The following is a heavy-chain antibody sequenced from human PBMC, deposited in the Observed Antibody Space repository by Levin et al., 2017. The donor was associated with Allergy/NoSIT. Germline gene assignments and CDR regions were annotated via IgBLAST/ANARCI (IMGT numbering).Heavy chain of an antibody. Sequence: GGSLRLSCEASGFIFEDYAMHWVRQVPGKGLEWVAGISWSSHSLGYADSVKGRFTISRDNAKNSLYLQMYSLRFADTALYFCTKDIFRGYGLGAKVEVYGLDGSGHGASVTV. J-gene: IGHJ6*02. CDR1: GFIFEDYA. CDR3: TKDIFRGYGLGAKVEVYGLDG. D-gene: IGHD5-18*01. V-gene: IGHV3-9*01. CDR2: ISWSSHSL.